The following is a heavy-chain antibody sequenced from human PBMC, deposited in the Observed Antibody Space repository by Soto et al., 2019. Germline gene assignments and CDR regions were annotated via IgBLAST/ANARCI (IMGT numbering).Heavy chain of an antibody. D-gene: IGHD6-19*01. CDR1: GYSISRGSY. CDR2: IYHGGTT. CDR3: AKAHVMVVAGSPVDD. J-gene: IGHJ4*01. V-gene: IGHV4-38-2*02. Sequence: SETLRVTCSGSGYSISRGSYWGWIRQPPGKGPEWIASIYHGGTTFYNPSLKSRVTVSVDKSKNQFSLKLRSVTAADTAVYYCAKAHVMVVAGSPVDDWAHGTLGPVS.